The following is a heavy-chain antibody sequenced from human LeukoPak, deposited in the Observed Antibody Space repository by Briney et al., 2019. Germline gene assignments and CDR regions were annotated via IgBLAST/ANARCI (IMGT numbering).Heavy chain of an antibody. J-gene: IGHJ6*03. Sequence: ASVKVSCKASGYTFTSYGISWVRQAPGQGLGWMGWISAYNGNTNYAQKLQGRVTMTTDTSTSTAYMEPRSLRSDDTAVYYCARVSSPHKIMVRGVSAVPPYYMDVWGKGTTVTVSS. CDR3: ARVSSPHKIMVRGVSAVPPYYMDV. D-gene: IGHD3-10*01. CDR1: GYTFTSYG. CDR2: ISAYNGNT. V-gene: IGHV1-18*01.